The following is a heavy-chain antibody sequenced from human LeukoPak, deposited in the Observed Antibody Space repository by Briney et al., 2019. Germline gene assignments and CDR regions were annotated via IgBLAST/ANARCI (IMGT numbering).Heavy chain of an antibody. CDR3: ARPNRYGGYIGY. V-gene: IGHV4-59*12. CDR2: IYYSGST. J-gene: IGHJ4*02. CDR1: GGSISSYY. D-gene: IGHD5-12*01. Sequence: PSETLSLTCTVSGGSISSYYWSWIRQPPGKGLEWIGYIYYSGSTNYNPSLKSRVTISVDTSKNQFSLKLSSVTAADTAVYYCARPNRYGGYIGYWGQGTLVTVSS.